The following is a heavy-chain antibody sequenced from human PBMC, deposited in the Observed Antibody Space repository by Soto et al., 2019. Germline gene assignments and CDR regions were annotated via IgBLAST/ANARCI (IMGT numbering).Heavy chain of an antibody. CDR1: GGSSSSISNY. V-gene: IGHV4-39*01. J-gene: IGHJ4*02. D-gene: IGHD3-22*01. CDR3: ARYARYSSGYYYYY. CDR2: IYYRGST. Sequence: PSETLSLTCTVSGGSSSSISNYWGWIRQPPGKGLEWIGSIYYRGSTYYNPSLKCRVIISVDTSKNQFSLKLSSVTAADTAVYYCARYARYSSGYYYYYWGQGTLVTVSS.